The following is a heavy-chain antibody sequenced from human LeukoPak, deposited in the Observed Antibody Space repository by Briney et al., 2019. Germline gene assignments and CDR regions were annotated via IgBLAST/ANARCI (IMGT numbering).Heavy chain of an antibody. D-gene: IGHD3-10*01. Sequence: SETLSFTCTVSGGSISSYYWSWIRQPPGKGLEWIGYIYYSGSTNYNPSLKSRVTISVDTSKNQFSLKLSSVTAADTAVYYCAREGYYGSGSYYDYWGQGTLITVSS. CDR3: AREGYYGSGSYYDY. CDR1: GGSISSYY. J-gene: IGHJ4*02. V-gene: IGHV4-59*01. CDR2: IYYSGST.